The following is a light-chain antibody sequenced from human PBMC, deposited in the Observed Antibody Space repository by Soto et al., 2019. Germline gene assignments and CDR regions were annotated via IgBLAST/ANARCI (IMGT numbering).Light chain of an antibody. CDR3: QHFKDYPRT. CDR1: QDIYSY. Sequence: DIQLTQSPSFLSASGGDRVTITCRASQDIYSYLAWYQQKPGQAPKLLIYAASTLQSGVPSRFSGSRSGTQFTLTISSLQPEDSATYYCQHFKDYPRTFGGGTKVEIK. CDR2: AAS. J-gene: IGKJ4*01. V-gene: IGKV1-9*01.